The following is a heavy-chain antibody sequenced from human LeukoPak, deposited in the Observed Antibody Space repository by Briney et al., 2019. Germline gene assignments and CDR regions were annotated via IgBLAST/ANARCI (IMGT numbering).Heavy chain of an antibody. CDR2: ISSSSGTI. CDR3: ARDDGCYDNSGYYNNLLSDY. J-gene: IGHJ4*02. D-gene: IGHD3-22*01. V-gene: IGHV3-48*02. Sequence: GGSLRLPCVASGFTFSSHSMNWVRQAPGKGLEWISYISSSSGTIYYADSVKGRFTISRDNAKNSLYLQMDGLRDEDTAVYYCARDDGCYDNSGYYNNLLSDYWGQGTLVTVSS. CDR1: GFTFSSHS.